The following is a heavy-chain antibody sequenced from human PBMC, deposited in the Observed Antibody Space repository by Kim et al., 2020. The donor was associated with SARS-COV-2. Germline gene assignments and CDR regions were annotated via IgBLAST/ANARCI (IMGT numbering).Heavy chain of an antibody. CDR2: IYYSGST. CDR3: AREGSGVVEFDP. D-gene: IGHD2-2*01. Sequence: SETLSLTCTVSGGSISSSSYYWGWIRQPPGKGLEWIGSIYYSGSTYYNPSLKSRVTISVDTSKNQFSLKLSSVTAADTAVYYCAREGSGVVEFDPWGQGTLVTVSS. CDR1: GGSISSSSYY. J-gene: IGHJ5*02. V-gene: IGHV4-39*07.